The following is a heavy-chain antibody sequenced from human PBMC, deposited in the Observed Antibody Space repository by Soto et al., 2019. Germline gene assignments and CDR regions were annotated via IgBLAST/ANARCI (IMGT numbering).Heavy chain of an antibody. CDR1: GFTFSVFA. CDR3: AKDRGTGDYGVNAVEL. D-gene: IGHD7-27*01. V-gene: IGHV3-23*01. Sequence: EEQLLESGGGLVQRGGSLRLSCAASGFTFSVFAMSWVRQAPGKGLELVSSISGRDENTYYADSVKGRFTISRDNSKNTLNLKMNSLRGEDTAVYYCAKDRGTGDYGVNAVELWGQGTMVTVSS. J-gene: IGHJ3*01. CDR2: ISGRDENT.